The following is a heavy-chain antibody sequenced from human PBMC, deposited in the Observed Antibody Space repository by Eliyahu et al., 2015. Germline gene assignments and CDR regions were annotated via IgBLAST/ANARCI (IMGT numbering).Heavy chain of an antibody. CDR3: ARDYYYNYGVDGGIFDY. CDR2: IIPILGLA. CDR1: GGTFSSXT. Sequence: QVQLVQSGAEVKKPGSSVKVSCKASGGTFSSXTISWVRQAPGQGLEWMGRIIPILGLATYAQKFQGRVTITADKSASTAFMELSSLRSEDTAVYYCARDYYYNYGVDGGIFDYWGQGTLVTVSS. V-gene: IGHV1-69*08. J-gene: IGHJ4*02. D-gene: IGHD3-10*01.